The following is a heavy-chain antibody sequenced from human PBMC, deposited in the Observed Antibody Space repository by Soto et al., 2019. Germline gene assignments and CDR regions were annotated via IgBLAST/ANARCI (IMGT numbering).Heavy chain of an antibody. J-gene: IGHJ4*03. D-gene: IGHD6-13*01. V-gene: IGHV4-34*01. Sequence: PSETLSLTCAVYGGSFSGYYWSWIRQPPGKWLEWIGEINHSGSTNYNPSLKSRVTISVATSKNQFSLKLSSVTAADTAVYYCASAGGSSSPTGYWMEVGGQGTLVTFSS. CDR1: GGSFSGYY. CDR2: INHSGST. CDR3: ASAGGSSSPTGYWMEV.